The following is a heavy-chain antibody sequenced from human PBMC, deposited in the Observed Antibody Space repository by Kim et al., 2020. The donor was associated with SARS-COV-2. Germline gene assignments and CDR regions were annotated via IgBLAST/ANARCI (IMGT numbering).Heavy chain of an antibody. V-gene: IGHV3-74*01. CDR2: INSDGSST. CDR3: ASEGSGYCIDY. Sequence: GGSLRLSCEASGFTFSSYWMHWVRQAPGKGLVWVSRINSDGSSTNYADSVKGRFTISRDNAKNTLYLQVNSLRAEDTAVYYCASEGSGYCIDYWGQGTLV. D-gene: IGHD3-22*01. J-gene: IGHJ4*02. CDR1: GFTFSSYW.